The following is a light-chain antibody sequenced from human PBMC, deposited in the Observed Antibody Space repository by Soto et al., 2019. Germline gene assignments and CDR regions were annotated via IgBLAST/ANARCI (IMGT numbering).Light chain of an antibody. V-gene: IGKV3-20*01. CDR3: QQFSSYPLN. Sequence: EIVLTQSPGTLSLSPGERATLSCRASQSVSSSYLAWYQQKPGQAPRLLIYGASSRATGIPDRFSGGGYGTDFTLTITRLEPEDFAVYYCQQFSSYPLNFGGGTKGDIK. CDR2: GAS. J-gene: IGKJ4*01. CDR1: QSVSSSY.